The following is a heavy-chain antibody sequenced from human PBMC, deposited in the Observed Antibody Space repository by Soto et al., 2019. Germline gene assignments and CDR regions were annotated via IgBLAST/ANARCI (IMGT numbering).Heavy chain of an antibody. Sequence: QVQLVESGGGLVKPGGSLRLSCEASGFIFSDYYMSWIRQAPGKGLEWISYSRNRDRSTYFADSVRDRFTISRDNSKNSVYLEMNSLTAEDTAVYFCARAWRIESFGGVIMSEGMDVWGQGTTVTVSS. CDR3: ARAWRIESFGGVIMSEGMDV. V-gene: IGHV3-11*01. CDR1: GFIFSDYY. D-gene: IGHD3-3*01. J-gene: IGHJ6*02. CDR2: SRNRDRST.